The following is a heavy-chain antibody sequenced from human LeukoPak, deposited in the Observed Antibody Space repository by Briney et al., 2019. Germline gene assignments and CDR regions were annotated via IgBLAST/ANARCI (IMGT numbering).Heavy chain of an antibody. CDR1: GGSFSGYY. V-gene: IGHV4-34*01. D-gene: IGHD3-22*01. Sequence: SETLSLTCAVYGGSFSGYYWSWIRQPPGKGLEWIGEINHSGSINYNPSLKSRVTISVDTSENQFSLKLSSVTAADTAVYYCATYYDSSGYYFRWGQGTLVTVSS. J-gene: IGHJ4*02. CDR2: INHSGSI. CDR3: ATYYDSSGYYFR.